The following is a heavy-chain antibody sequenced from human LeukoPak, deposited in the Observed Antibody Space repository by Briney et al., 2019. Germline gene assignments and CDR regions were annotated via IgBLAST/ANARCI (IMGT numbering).Heavy chain of an antibody. Sequence: GSLRLSCAASGFTFSRYSMNWIRQPPGKGLEWIGDIYYSGSAYYNPSLKSRVTISVDTAKNQFSLKLSSVTAADTAVYFCARRGGYSFDYGDWGQGALVTVSS. J-gene: IGHJ4*02. CDR1: GFTFSRYS. CDR2: IYYSGSA. D-gene: IGHD5-18*01. V-gene: IGHV4-59*04. CDR3: ARRGGYSFDYGD.